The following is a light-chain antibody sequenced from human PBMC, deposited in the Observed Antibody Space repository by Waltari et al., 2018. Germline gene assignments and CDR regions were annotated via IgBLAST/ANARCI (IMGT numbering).Light chain of an antibody. CDR2: AVT. CDR1: HPDVGPYGD. J-gene: IGLJ2*01. V-gene: IGLV2-14*01. CDR3: SSCSYAPTTTVI. Sequence: QSALTQPASVSGSPGQSLTIPCTGSHPDVGPYGDVSWSQHHPGKAPKLIIYAVTNRPSGISNRFSASKSDDTASLTISGLQAEDEATYDCSSCSYAPTTTVICGGGTKVTVL.